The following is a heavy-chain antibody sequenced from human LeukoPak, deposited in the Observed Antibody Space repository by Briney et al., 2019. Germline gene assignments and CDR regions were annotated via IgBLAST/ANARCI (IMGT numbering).Heavy chain of an antibody. J-gene: IGHJ4*02. CDR2: IYYSGST. CDR3: ARGGMIVVVITTAGVEFDY. CDR1: GGSISSSSYY. Sequence: SETLSLTCTVSGGSISSSSYYWGWIRQPPGKGLEWIGSIYYSGSTYYNPSLKSRVTISVDTSKNQFSLKLSSVTAADTAVYYCARGGMIVVVITTAGVEFDYWDQGTLVTVSS. D-gene: IGHD3-22*01. V-gene: IGHV4-39*07.